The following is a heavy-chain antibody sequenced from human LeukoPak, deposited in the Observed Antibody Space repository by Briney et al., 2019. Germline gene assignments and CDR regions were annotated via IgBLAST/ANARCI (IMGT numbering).Heavy chain of an antibody. D-gene: IGHD6-19*01. CDR3: AKDPAYSSGWYNGPWVQYGHYYYYGMDV. J-gene: IGHJ6*02. Sequence: PGGSLRLSCVPSGFTFSSSAMSWVRPAPGKGREWVSAISGRGGSTYYADSAKGRFTISRENSKNTLYLQMNTLRAEDTAVYYCAKDPAYSSGWYNGPWVQYGHYYYYGMDVWGQGTTVTVSS. V-gene: IGHV3-23*01. CDR2: ISGRGGST. CDR1: GFTFSSSA.